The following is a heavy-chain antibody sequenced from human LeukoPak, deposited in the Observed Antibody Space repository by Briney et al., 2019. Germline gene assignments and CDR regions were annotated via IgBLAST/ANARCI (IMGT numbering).Heavy chain of an antibody. CDR2: INPNSGGT. Sequence: ASVKVSCKASGYTFTGYYMHWVRQAPGQGLEWMGWINPNSGGTNYAQKFQGRVTMTRDTSISTAYMELSRLRSDDTAVYYCAREWEYYDSSGYYACDYWGQGTLVTVSS. CDR1: GYTFTGYY. D-gene: IGHD3-22*01. CDR3: AREWEYYDSSGYYACDY. V-gene: IGHV1-2*02. J-gene: IGHJ4*02.